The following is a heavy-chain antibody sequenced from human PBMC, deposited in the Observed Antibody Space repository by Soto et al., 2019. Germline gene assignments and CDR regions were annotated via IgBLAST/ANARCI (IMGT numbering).Heavy chain of an antibody. CDR3: VREATLGVASGMDV. J-gene: IGHJ6*02. V-gene: IGHV3-7*03. D-gene: IGHD3-16*01. CDR1: GFSFSSYW. CDR2: IKQDGSEK. Sequence: PGGSLRLSCAASGFSFSSYWLSWVRQAPGKGLEWLANIKQDGSEKNYVDSVKGRFTIFRDNTKNSLYLQMNSLTAEDTALYYCVREATLGVASGMDVWGQGTKGTGSS.